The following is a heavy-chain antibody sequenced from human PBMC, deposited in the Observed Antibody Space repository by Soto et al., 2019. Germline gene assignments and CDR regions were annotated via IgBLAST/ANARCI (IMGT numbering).Heavy chain of an antibody. Sequence: QVQLVQSGAEVKKPGSSVKVSCKASGGTFSTNPISWVRQAPGQRLEWMGGTSPIFGSGSSSQTFHGRLTITADKSTNTAYMELNNLTSEDTAVYYCARRQSGGFRRYFDSWGQGTRVTVSS. CDR2: TSPIFGSG. J-gene: IGHJ4*02. V-gene: IGHV1-69*06. CDR3: ARRQSGGFRRYFDS. D-gene: IGHD2-15*01. CDR1: GGTFSTNP.